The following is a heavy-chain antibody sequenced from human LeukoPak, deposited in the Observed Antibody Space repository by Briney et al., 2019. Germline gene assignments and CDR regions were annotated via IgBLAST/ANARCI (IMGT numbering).Heavy chain of an antibody. D-gene: IGHD1-26*01. CDR2: MSSAGSTI. Sequence: GGSLRLSCAASGFTFSSYGMNWVRQAPGKGLEWVAYMSSAGSTINYADSFKGRFTISRDNAKNSLYLQMNSLRAEDTAVYYCARDRRNTGSFFDYWGQGTQVTVSS. CDR3: ARDRRNTGSFFDY. CDR1: GFTFSSYG. V-gene: IGHV3-48*01. J-gene: IGHJ4*02.